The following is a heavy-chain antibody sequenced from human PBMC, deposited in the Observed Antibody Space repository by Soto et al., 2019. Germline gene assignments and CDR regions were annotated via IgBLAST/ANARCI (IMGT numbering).Heavy chain of an antibody. CDR1: GFTFSSYW. V-gene: IGHV3-74*01. J-gene: IGHJ4*02. D-gene: IGHD6-19*01. CDR2: TNSDGSDT. Sequence: EVQLVESGGGLVQPGGSLRLSCEASGFTFSSYWMYWVRQAPGKGLVWVSRTNSDGSDTSYADSVKGRFTISRDNAKNTLYLQMNSLRAEDTAVYYCARDRGWYLFDYWGQGTLVTVSS. CDR3: ARDRGWYLFDY.